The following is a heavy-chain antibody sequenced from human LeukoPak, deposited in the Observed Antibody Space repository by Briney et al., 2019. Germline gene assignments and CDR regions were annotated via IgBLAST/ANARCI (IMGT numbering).Heavy chain of an antibody. CDR1: GFSVSSFG. J-gene: IGHJ4*02. CDR3: AQGFSSGWYPY. CDR2: ISLNGETT. Sequence: GGSLRLSCAVSGFSVSSFGMSWVRQAPGKGVEWISAISLNGETTLYADSVKGRFTISRDNSKNTLYLQLTSLRAEDTAVYYCAQGFSSGWYPYWGQGSLVSVSS. V-gene: IGHV3-23*01. D-gene: IGHD6-19*01.